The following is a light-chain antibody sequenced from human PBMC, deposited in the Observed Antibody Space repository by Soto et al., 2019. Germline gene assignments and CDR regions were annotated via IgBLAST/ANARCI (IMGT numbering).Light chain of an antibody. V-gene: IGKV3-11*01. Sequence: ETVLTQSPATLSLSPGERATLSCRASQGVSRYLAWYQQKPGQAPRLLIYDASNRAAGIPARFSGTGSGTDFTLTIRWLESEDFAVYYCQQRTNWPYTFGQGTNLEIK. J-gene: IGKJ2*01. CDR3: QQRTNWPYT. CDR1: QGVSRY. CDR2: DAS.